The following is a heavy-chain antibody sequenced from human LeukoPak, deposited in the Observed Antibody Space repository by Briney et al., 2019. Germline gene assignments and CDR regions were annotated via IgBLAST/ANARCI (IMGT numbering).Heavy chain of an antibody. J-gene: IGHJ2*01. CDR2: IYHTGST. V-gene: IGHV4-59*01. CDR3: ASGAYGGTSFWYFDL. Sequence: NPSETLSLTCTVSGGSISSYYWNWIRQPPGKGLEWIGYIYHTGSTNYNPSLKSRVTTSLDASKNQFSLKLSSVTAADTAVYYCASGAYGGTSFWYFDLWGRGTLVTVSS. D-gene: IGHD4-23*01. CDR1: GGSISSYY.